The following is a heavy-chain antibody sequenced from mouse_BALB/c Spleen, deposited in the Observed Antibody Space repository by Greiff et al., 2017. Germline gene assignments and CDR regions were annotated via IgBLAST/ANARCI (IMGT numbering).Heavy chain of an antibody. Sequence: QVQLQQPGAELVKPGASVKLSCKASGYTFTSYWMHWVKQRPGQGLEWIGEINPSNGRTNYNEKFKSKATLTVDKSSSTAYMQLSSLTSEDSAVYYCARASPYGNYVDYAMDYWGQGTSVTVSS. CDR3: ARASPYGNYVDYAMDY. CDR1: GYTFTSYW. V-gene: IGHV1S81*02. D-gene: IGHD2-1*01. CDR2: INPSNGRT. J-gene: IGHJ4*01.